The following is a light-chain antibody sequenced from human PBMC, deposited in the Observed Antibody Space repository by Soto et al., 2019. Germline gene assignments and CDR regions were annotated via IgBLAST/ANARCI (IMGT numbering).Light chain of an antibody. J-gene: IGKJ3*01. V-gene: IGKV3-15*01. Sequence: EIVMTQSPATLSVSPGERATLSCRASQSVSRNLAWYQQKPGQAPRLLIYGASTRATGIPARFSGSGSGTEFTLTISSLQSEDFAVYYCQQYNNWPSTFGPGTKVDIK. CDR3: QQYNNWPST. CDR1: QSVSRN. CDR2: GAS.